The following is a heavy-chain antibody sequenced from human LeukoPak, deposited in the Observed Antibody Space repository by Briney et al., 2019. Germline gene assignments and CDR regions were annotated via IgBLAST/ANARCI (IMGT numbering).Heavy chain of an antibody. Sequence: PSETLSLTCAVYGGSFSDYYWSWIRQPPGKGLEWIGEINHSGSTNYNPSLKSRVTISVDTSKNQFSLRLSSVTAADTAVYYCAREAAAGTFYFDYWGQGTLVTVSS. CDR3: AREAAAGTFYFDY. CDR1: GGSFSDYY. V-gene: IGHV4-34*01. CDR2: INHSGST. J-gene: IGHJ4*02. D-gene: IGHD6-13*01.